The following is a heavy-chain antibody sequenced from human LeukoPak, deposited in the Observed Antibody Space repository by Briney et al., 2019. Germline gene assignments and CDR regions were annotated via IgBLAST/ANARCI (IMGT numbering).Heavy chain of an antibody. J-gene: IGHJ4*02. CDR1: GYTFTNYY. Sequence: ASVKVSCKASGYTFTNYYIHWVRQAPGQGLEWMGWMNPNTGNTGHAQKFQGRVTMTRNTSISTAYMELSSLRSEDTAVYYCARGLWSQNYYDSSGYYSRDYWGQGTLVTVSS. V-gene: IGHV1-8*02. CDR2: MNPNTGNT. CDR3: ARGLWSQNYYDSSGYYSRDY. D-gene: IGHD3-22*01.